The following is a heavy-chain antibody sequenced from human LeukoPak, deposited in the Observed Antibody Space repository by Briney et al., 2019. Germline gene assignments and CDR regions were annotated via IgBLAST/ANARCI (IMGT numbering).Heavy chain of an antibody. V-gene: IGHV3-30*01. CDR1: GFTFSSYA. D-gene: IGHD3-10*01. CDR3: ARDHYYGSGSYFYTVYNWFDP. J-gene: IGHJ5*02. Sequence: AGGSLRLSCAASGFTFSSYAMHWVRQAPGKGLEWVAVISYDGSNKYYADSVKGRFTISRDNSKNTLYLQMNSLRAEDTAVYYCARDHYYGSGSYFYTVYNWFDPWGQGTLVTVSS. CDR2: ISYDGSNK.